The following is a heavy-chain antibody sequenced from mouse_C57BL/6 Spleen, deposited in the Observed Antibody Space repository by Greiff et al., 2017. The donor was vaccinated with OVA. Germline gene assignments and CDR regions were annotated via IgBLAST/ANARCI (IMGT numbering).Heavy chain of an antibody. CDR2: INPGSGGT. D-gene: IGHD1-1*01. J-gene: IGHJ2*01. CDR3: ARDYGSSLYDLDY. Sequence: QVQLKQSGAELVRPGTSVKVSCKASGYAFTNYLIEWVKQRPGQGLEWIGVINPGSGGTNYNEKFKGKATLTADKSSSTAYMQLSSLTSEDSAVYFCARDYGSSLYDLDYWGQGTTLTVSS. V-gene: IGHV1-54*01. CDR1: GYAFTNYL.